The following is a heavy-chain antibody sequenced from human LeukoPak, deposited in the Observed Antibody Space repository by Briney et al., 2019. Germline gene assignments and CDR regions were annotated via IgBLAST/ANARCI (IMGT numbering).Heavy chain of an antibody. CDR3: ARGTGTLDY. CDR2: INWNGDTR. Sequence: GGSLRLSCAASGFTFDDYCMTWVRQAPGKGLEWVSGINWNGDTRGYADSVKGRLTISRDNAKNSLYLQMNSLRAEDTALYYCARGTGTLDYWGQGTLVTVSS. CDR1: GFTFDDYC. V-gene: IGHV3-20*04. D-gene: IGHD1-7*01. J-gene: IGHJ4*02.